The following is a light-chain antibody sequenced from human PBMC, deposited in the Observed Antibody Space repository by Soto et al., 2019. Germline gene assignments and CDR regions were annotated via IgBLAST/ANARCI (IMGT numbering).Light chain of an antibody. CDR1: SSDVGGYNY. CDR3: RSYTSIDTWV. CDR2: DVS. Sequence: QSVLTQPASVSGSPGQSITITCTGTSSDVGGYNYVSWYQQHPGKAPKVLISDVSNRPSGISNRFSGSKSGNTASLTISGLQAEDEADYYCRSYTSIDTWVFGTGTKLTVL. J-gene: IGLJ1*01. V-gene: IGLV2-14*03.